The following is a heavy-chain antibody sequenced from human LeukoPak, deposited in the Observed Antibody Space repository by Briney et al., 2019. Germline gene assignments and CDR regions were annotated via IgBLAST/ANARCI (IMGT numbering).Heavy chain of an antibody. CDR2: INHSGST. CDR1: GGSFSGYY. V-gene: IGHV4-34*01. Sequence: SETLSLTCAVYGGSFSGYYWSWIRQPPGKGLEWIGEINHSGSTNYNPSLKSRVTISVDTSKNQFSLKLSSVTAADTAVYYCARGSYYYGSGSYYVKGNWFDPWGQGTLVTVSS. CDR3: ARGSYYYGSGSYYVKGNWFDP. J-gene: IGHJ5*02. D-gene: IGHD3-10*01.